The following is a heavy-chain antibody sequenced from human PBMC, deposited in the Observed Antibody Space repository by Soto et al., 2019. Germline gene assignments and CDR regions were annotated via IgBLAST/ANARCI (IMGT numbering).Heavy chain of an antibody. J-gene: IGHJ4*02. CDR2: ISAYNGNT. CDR3: ARDLVATSIDY. V-gene: IGHV1-18*01. CDR1: GYTFTNFG. D-gene: IGHD5-12*01. Sequence: QVQLVQSGAEVKKPGASVKVSCKSSGYTFTNFGISWVRQATGQGLEWMGWISAYNGNTDYAQNLQGRVTMTTDTSTSTAYMELRSLRSDDTAVYYCARDLVATSIDYWGQGTLVTVSS.